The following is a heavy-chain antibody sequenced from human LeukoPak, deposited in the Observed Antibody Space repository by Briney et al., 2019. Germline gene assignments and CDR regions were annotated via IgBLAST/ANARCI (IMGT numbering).Heavy chain of an antibody. D-gene: IGHD4-11*01. CDR3: AKDPIQYPGPSNWFDP. Sequence: GGSLRLSCAASGFTFSSYAMHWVRQAPGKGLEWVAVISYDGGNKYYADSVKGRFTISRDNSKNTLYLQMNSLRAEDTAVYYCAKDPIQYPGPSNWFDPWGQGTLVTVSS. J-gene: IGHJ5*02. CDR2: ISYDGGNK. V-gene: IGHV3-30-3*01. CDR1: GFTFSSYA.